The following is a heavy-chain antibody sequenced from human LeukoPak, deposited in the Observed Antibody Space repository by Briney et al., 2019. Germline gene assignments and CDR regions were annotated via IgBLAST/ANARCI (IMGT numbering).Heavy chain of an antibody. CDR3: ASSQYPIAAADNWFDP. CDR1: GASISSSNYY. D-gene: IGHD6-13*01. V-gene: IGHV4-39*01. J-gene: IGHJ5*02. Sequence: SETLSLTCTVSGASISSSNYYWGWIRQPPGKGLEWIGSIYYSGTTFYNPSPKSRLTISVDTSKNQFSLKLSSVTAADTAVYYCASSQYPIAAADNWFDPWGQGTLVTVSS. CDR2: IYYSGTT.